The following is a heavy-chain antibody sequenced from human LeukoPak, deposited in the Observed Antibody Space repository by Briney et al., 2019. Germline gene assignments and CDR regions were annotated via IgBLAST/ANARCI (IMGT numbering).Heavy chain of an antibody. CDR3: ARHSSGWFLGTRYFDY. Sequence: SETLSLTCTVSGFSISSYYWSWIRQPPGKGLEWIGYIYYSGSTNYNPSLKSRVTISVDTSKNQFSQKLSSVTAADTAVYYCARHSSGWFLGTRYFDYWGQRILVTVSS. CDR2: IYYSGST. V-gene: IGHV4-59*08. CDR1: GFSISSYY. D-gene: IGHD6-19*01. J-gene: IGHJ4*02.